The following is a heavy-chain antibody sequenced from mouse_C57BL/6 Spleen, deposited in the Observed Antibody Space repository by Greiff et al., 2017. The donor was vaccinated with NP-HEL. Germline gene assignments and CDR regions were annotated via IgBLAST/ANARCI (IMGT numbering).Heavy chain of an antibody. V-gene: IGHV1-76*01. J-gene: IGHJ1*03. CDR2: IYPGSGNT. D-gene: IGHD1-1*01. Sequence: QVQLQQSGAELVRPGASVKLSCKASGYTFTDYYINWVKQRPGQGLEWIARIYPGSGNTYYNEKFKGKATLTAEKSSSTAYMQLSSLTSEDSAVYFCARHYGSSYDWYFDVWGTGTTVTVSS. CDR1: GYTFTDYY. CDR3: ARHYGSSYDWYFDV.